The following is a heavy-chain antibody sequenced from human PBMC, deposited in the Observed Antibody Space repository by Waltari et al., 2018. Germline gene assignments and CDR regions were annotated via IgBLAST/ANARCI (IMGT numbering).Heavy chain of an antibody. V-gene: IGHV4-59*01. Sequence: QVQLQESGPGLVKPSETLSLTCTVSGGSISSYYWSWIRQPPGKGLEWIGYIYYSGRTNYNPSLKSRVTISVDTSKNQFSLKLSSVTAADTAVYYCARDRYSSSRFGMDVWGQGTTVTVSS. D-gene: IGHD6-13*01. CDR1: GGSISSYY. J-gene: IGHJ6*02. CDR2: IYYSGRT. CDR3: ARDRYSSSRFGMDV.